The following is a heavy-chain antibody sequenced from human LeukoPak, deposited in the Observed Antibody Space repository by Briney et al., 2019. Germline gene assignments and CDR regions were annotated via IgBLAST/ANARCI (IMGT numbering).Heavy chain of an antibody. J-gene: IGHJ4*02. Sequence: GGALGLSPSASGNTLFTYSQSWGRPAPGEGVEGGSAICGSGYSTYYADSVKGRFTISRDNSKNTLHLQMNSLRAEDTAVYYCAKDPNYDSSGYPLYFDYWGQGTLVTVSS. CDR2: ICGSGYST. CDR3: AKDPNYDSSGYPLYFDY. CDR1: GNTLFTYS. V-gene: IGHV3-23*01. D-gene: IGHD3-22*01.